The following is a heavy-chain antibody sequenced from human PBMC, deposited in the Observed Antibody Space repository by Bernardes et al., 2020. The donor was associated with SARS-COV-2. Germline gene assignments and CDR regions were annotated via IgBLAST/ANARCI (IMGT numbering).Heavy chain of an antibody. J-gene: IGHJ4*01. D-gene: IGHD1-26*01. Sequence: GGSLRLSCAASGFTFNSYWMHWVRQVPGKGLVWGSRLDPVGSGITYADSVKGRFTISRDNAKNTLYLQMDSLRAEDTAVYYCARGSGNYYFDYWGHGTLVTVSS. V-gene: IGHV3-74*01. CDR1: GFTFNSYW. CDR3: ARGSGNYYFDY. CDR2: LDPVGSGI.